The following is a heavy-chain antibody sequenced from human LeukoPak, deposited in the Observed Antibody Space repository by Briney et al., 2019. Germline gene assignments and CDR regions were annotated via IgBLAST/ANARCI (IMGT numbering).Heavy chain of an antibody. D-gene: IGHD3-22*01. CDR1: GGSISSYY. V-gene: IGHV4-59*08. CDR2: IYYSGST. CDR3: ARWGYDYYDSSGYFFDY. J-gene: IGHJ4*02. Sequence: SETLSLTCTVSGGSISSYYWSWIRQPPGKGLEWIGYIYYSGSTNYNPSLKSRVTISVDTSKNQFSLKLSSVTAADTAVYYCARWGYDYYDSSGYFFDYWGQGTLVTVSS.